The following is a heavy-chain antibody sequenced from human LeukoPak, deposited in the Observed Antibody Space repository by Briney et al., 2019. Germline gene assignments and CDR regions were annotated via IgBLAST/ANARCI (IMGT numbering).Heavy chain of an antibody. Sequence: GGFLRLSCAASGFTFNTYAMHWVRQAPGKGLEWGAVIAYDGSNKFYADSVQGRFTISRDNSKNALYLQMDSLRTEDTAVYLCARDNNWGSTHHWGQGTLVTVSS. CDR1: GFTFNTYA. J-gene: IGHJ5*02. CDR2: IAYDGSNK. V-gene: IGHV3-30-3*01. CDR3: ARDNNWGSTHH. D-gene: IGHD7-27*01.